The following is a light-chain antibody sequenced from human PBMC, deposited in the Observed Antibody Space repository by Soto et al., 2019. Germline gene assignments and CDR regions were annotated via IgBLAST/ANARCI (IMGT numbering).Light chain of an antibody. J-gene: IGLJ3*02. CDR2: TNN. CDR3: AAWDDSLEGVV. Sequence: QSVLTQPPSASGTPGQRVTISCSGSGFNIGRNTVNWYQHLPGTAPKVLIFTNNQRPSGVPDRVSGSKSGTSASLAISGLRSEDEAHYYCAAWDDSLEGVVLGGGTKLTVL. CDR1: GFNIGRNT. V-gene: IGLV1-44*01.